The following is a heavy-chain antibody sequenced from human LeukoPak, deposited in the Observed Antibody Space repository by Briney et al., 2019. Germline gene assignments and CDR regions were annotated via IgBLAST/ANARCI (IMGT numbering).Heavy chain of an antibody. Sequence: SETLSLTCTISGDSMSSYYWSWVRQPPGKGLEWIGEIYHSGSTNYNPSLKSRVTISVDKSKNQFSLKLSSVTAADTAVYYCASKGIAVAGALWFDPWGQGTLVTVSS. CDR1: GDSMSSYY. CDR3: ASKGIAVAGALWFDP. CDR2: IYHSGST. V-gene: IGHV4-4*02. D-gene: IGHD6-19*01. J-gene: IGHJ5*02.